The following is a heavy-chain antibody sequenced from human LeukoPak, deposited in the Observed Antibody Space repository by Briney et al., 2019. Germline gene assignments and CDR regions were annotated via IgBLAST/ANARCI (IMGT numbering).Heavy chain of an antibody. CDR2: IRYDGGNT. CDR1: GFTFSSYG. V-gene: IGHV3-30*02. D-gene: IGHD2-2*01. Sequence: PGGSLRLSCAASGFTFSSYGMHWVRQAPGKGLEGVAFIRYDGGNTYYADSVKGRFTISRDNSKNTLYLQMNSLRAEDTAVYYCAKASGDIVVVPAAIGAFDIWGQGTMVTVSS. CDR3: AKASGDIVVVPAAIGAFDI. J-gene: IGHJ3*02.